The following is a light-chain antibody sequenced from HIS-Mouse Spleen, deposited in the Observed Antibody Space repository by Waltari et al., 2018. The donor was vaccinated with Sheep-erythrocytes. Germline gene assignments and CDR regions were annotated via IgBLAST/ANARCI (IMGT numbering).Light chain of an antibody. V-gene: IGLV2-8*01. CDR1: SSAVGGYHY. CDR2: EVS. CDR3: SSYAGSNNWV. J-gene: IGLJ3*02. Sequence: QSALTQPPSASASPGQSVTISCPGTSSAVGGYHYVSWYQQHPGKAPKLMIYEVSKRPSGVPDRFSGSKSGNTASLTVSGLQAEDEADYYCSSYAGSNNWVFGGGTKLTVL.